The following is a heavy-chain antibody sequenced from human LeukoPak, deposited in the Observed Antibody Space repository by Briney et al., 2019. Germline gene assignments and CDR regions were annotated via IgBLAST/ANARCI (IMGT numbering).Heavy chain of an antibody. Sequence: SQTLSLTCTVSGGSISRGGYYWSWIRQHPGKGLEWIGYIYYSGSTYYNPSLKSRVTISVDTSKNQFSLKLSSVTAADTAVYFCARVGFDSSAYYFDYWGQGTLVTVSS. CDR3: ARVGFDSSAYYFDY. CDR2: IYYSGST. CDR1: GGSISRGGYY. D-gene: IGHD3-22*01. J-gene: IGHJ4*02. V-gene: IGHV4-31*03.